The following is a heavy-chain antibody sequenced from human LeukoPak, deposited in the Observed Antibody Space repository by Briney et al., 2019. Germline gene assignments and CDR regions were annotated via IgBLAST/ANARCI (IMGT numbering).Heavy chain of an antibody. CDR2: IIPIFGTA. D-gene: IGHD5-18*01. V-gene: IGHV1-69*05. Sequence: SVKVSCKASGGTFSSYAISWVRQAPGQGLEWMGGIIPIFGTANYAQKFQGRVTMTRNTSISTAYMELSSLRSEDTAVYYCARSRGPGYSYGVEAFDIWGQGTMVTVSS. CDR1: GGTFSSYA. CDR3: ARSRGPGYSYGVEAFDI. J-gene: IGHJ3*02.